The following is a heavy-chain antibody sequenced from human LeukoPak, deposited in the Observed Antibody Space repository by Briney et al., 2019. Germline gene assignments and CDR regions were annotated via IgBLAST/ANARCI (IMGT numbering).Heavy chain of an antibody. CDR3: AKRGSGSTGFDY. V-gene: IGHV3-23*01. CDR1: GFTFSSFA. Sequence: GGSLRLSCAASGFTFSSFAMSWVRQAPGKGLAWVSAISGSGGTTFYADSVKGRFTISRDNSKNTLSLQMNSLRAEDTAVYYCAKRGSGSTGFDYWGQGTLVAASS. D-gene: IGHD6-13*01. CDR2: ISGSGGTT. J-gene: IGHJ4*02.